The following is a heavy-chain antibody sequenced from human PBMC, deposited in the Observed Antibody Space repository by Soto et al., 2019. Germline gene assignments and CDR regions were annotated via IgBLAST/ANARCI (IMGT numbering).Heavy chain of an antibody. D-gene: IGHD3-22*01. V-gene: IGHV3-30-3*01. CDR1: GFTFSSYA. CDR3: ARDGPTASGYYSYYFDY. CDR2: ISYDGSNK. J-gene: IGHJ4*02. Sequence: GGSLRLSCAASGFTFSSYAMHWVRQAPGKGLEWVAVISYDGSNKYYADSVKGRFTISRDNSKNTLYLQMNSLRAEDTAVYYCARDGPTASGYYSYYFDYWGQGTLVTVSS.